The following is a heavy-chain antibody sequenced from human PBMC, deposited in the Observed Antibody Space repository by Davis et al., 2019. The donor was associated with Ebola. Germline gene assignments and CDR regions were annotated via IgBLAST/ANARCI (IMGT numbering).Heavy chain of an antibody. CDR1: GFTFDDYA. CDR3: AKDMGGSYYPHAFDI. D-gene: IGHD1-26*01. V-gene: IGHV3-9*03. J-gene: IGHJ3*02. Sequence: SLKISCAASGFTFDDYAMHWVRQAPGKGLEWVSGISWNSGSIGYADSVKGRFTISRDNAKNSLYLQMNSLRAEDMALYYCAKDMGGSYYPHAFDIWGQGTMVTVSS. CDR2: ISWNSGSI.